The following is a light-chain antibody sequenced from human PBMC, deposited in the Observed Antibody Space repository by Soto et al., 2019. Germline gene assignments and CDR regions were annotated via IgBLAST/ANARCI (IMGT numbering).Light chain of an antibody. CDR1: QSVSSY. Sequence: EIVLTQSPANLSLSPGERATLSCRASQSVSSYLAWYQQKPGQAPRLLIYDASNRATGIPARFSGSGSETEFTLTISSLQAEDSAVYFCQQYNNWPTWTFGQGTKVDIK. J-gene: IGKJ1*01. CDR3: QQYNNWPTWT. V-gene: IGKV3-11*01. CDR2: DAS.